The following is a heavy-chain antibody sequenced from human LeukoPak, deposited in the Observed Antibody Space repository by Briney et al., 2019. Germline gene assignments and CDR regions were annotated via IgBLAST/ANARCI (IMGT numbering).Heavy chain of an antibody. CDR1: GFTVSSNY. J-gene: IGHJ4*02. CDR2: IYSGGST. Sequence: PGGSLRLSCAASGFTVSSNYMSWVRQAPGKGLEWVSVIYSGGSTYYADSVKGRFTISRDNSKNTLYLQMNSLRAEDTAVYYCAKASRGSGRVFDYWGQGTLVTVSS. CDR3: AKASRGSGRVFDY. V-gene: IGHV3-53*05. D-gene: IGHD3-10*01.